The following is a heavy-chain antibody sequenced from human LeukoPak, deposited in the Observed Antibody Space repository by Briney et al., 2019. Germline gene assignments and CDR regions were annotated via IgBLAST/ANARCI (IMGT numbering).Heavy chain of an antibody. J-gene: IGHJ3*02. D-gene: IGHD1-7*01. CDR2: IKRDGKDK. CDR1: GFTFSSSC. Sequence: PGGSLRLSCAASGFTFSSSCMTWVRQTPGKGLEWVANIKRDGKDKFYMDSVKGRFTISRDNAKNSLYLQMNSLRVEDTAVYYCANRNWNYAADAFDIWGQGTMVTVSS. V-gene: IGHV3-7*01. CDR3: ANRNWNYAADAFDI.